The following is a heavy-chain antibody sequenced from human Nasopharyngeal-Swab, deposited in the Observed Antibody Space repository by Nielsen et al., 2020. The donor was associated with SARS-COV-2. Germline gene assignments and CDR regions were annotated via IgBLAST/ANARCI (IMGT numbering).Heavy chain of an antibody. CDR2: IKSKTDGGTT. CDR3: TTGPFSWYYGMDV. Sequence: GGSLRLSCAASGFTFSNAWMSWVRQAPGKGLEWVGRIKSKTDGGTTDYAAPVKGRFTISRDDSKNTLYLQMNSLKTEDTAVYYCTTGPFSWYYGMDVWGQGTTVTVSS. CDR1: GFTFSNAW. V-gene: IGHV3-15*01. J-gene: IGHJ6*02. D-gene: IGHD2-15*01.